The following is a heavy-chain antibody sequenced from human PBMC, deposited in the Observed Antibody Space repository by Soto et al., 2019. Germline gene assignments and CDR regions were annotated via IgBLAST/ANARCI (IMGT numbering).Heavy chain of an antibody. CDR2: VSYIGTT. CDR3: ATFTVVASRNHYYYGMDV. J-gene: IGHJ6*02. Sequence: SETLSLTCSVSGGSVSSGSFYCSWIRQPPGKGLEWIGYVSYIGTTTYNPSLESRLTISLDTSKNQFSLKLSSVTAADTAVYYCATFTVVASRNHYYYGMDVWGQGTTVTVSS. CDR1: GGSVSSGSFY. D-gene: IGHD2-15*01. V-gene: IGHV4-61*01.